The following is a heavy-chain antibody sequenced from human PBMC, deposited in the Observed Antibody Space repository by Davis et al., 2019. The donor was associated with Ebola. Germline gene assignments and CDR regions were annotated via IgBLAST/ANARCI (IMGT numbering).Heavy chain of an antibody. CDR2: IRYDEGNE. V-gene: IGHV3-30*02. Sequence: PGGSLRLSCAASGFSFRSYDMHWVRQAPGKGLEWVTFIRYDEGNEYYADSVKGRFTVSRDNSKNTLYLQMNSLRAEDTAVYYCAKLCGGDCYSKFYFDYWGQGTLVTVSS. CDR3: AKLCGGDCYSKFYFDY. CDR1: GFSFRSYD. D-gene: IGHD2-21*02. J-gene: IGHJ4*02.